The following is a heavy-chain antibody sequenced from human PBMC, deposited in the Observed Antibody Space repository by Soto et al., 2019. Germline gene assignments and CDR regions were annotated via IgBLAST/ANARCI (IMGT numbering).Heavy chain of an antibody. J-gene: IGHJ6*02. Sequence: ASVKVSFKASRVAFSKFIVTWLRQAPGLGLEWVGGIIPIFGTANYAQKFQGRVTITADESTSTSYMEVNNLRSEDTAVYYCAKVRYSSPMGYYYGMDVWGQGTTVTVSS. CDR2: IIPIFGTA. CDR3: AKVRYSSPMGYYYGMDV. D-gene: IGHD6-19*01. CDR1: RVAFSKFI. V-gene: IGHV1-69*13.